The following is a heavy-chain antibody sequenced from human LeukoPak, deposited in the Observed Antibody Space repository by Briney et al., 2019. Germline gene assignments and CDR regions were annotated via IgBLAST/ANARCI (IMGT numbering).Heavy chain of an antibody. CDR1: GYTFTSYG. J-gene: IGHJ4*02. CDR2: ISAYNGNT. D-gene: IGHD3-22*01. V-gene: IGHV1-18*01. CDR3: ARDLPPLLYYYDSSGYPYYFDY. Sequence: GASVNVSCKASGYTFTSYGISWVRQAPGQGLEWMGWISAYNGNTNYAQKLQGRVTMTTDTSTSTAYMELRSLRSDDTAVYYCARDLPPLLYYYDSSGYPYYFDYWGQGTLVTVSS.